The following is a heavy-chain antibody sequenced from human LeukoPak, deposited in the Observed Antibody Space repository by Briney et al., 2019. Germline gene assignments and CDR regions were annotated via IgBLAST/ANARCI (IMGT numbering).Heavy chain of an antibody. J-gene: IGHJ4*02. D-gene: IGHD2-15*01. CDR2: FDPEDGET. V-gene: IGHV1-24*01. CDR3: ATDLVAATPADY. Sequence: ASVKVSCKVSGYTLTELSMHWVRQAPGKGLEWMGGFDPEDGETIYAQKFQGRVTMTEDTSTDTAYMELSSLRSEDTAVYYCATDLVAATPADYWGQGTLVTVSS. CDR1: GYTLTELS.